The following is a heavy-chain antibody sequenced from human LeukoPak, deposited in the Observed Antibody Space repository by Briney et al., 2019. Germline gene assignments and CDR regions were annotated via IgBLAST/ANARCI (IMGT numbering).Heavy chain of an antibody. D-gene: IGHD1-7*01. CDR3: ARGATDTTRWFDP. CDR1: GFTFSDSY. V-gene: IGHV3-11*04. J-gene: IGHJ5*02. CDR2: ISNSGSSI. Sequence: GGTLRLSCAASGFTFSDSYMTWIRQAPGKGLEWVSYISNSGSSIYYADSVKGRFTTSRDNAKNSLYLQMNGLRAEDTAAYYCARGATDTTRWFDPWGQGTLVTVSS.